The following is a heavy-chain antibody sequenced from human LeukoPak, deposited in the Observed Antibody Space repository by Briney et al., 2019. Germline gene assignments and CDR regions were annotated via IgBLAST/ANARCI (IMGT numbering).Heavy chain of an antibody. D-gene: IGHD2-15*01. J-gene: IGHJ6*02. CDR2: IYYSGST. V-gene: IGHV4-59*01. CDR3: ARDGAYCSGGSCSYFSYYGMDV. Sequence: SETLSLTCTVSGDSLSSYSWSWIRQPPGKGLEWIGYIYYSGSTNYNPSLKSRVPMSVDTSKNQFSLRLSSVTAADTAFYYCARDGAYCSGGSCSYFSYYGMDVWGPGTTVTDSS. CDR1: GDSLSSYS.